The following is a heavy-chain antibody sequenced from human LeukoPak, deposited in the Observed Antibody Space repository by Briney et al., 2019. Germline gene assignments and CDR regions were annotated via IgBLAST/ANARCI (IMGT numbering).Heavy chain of an antibody. CDR1: GYSISSGYY. CDR3: ARGFPYQLPELYMDV. V-gene: IGHV4-38-2*02. CDR2: IYHSGST. J-gene: IGHJ6*03. D-gene: IGHD2-2*01. Sequence: SETLSLTCTVSGYSISSGYYWGWIRQPPGKGLEWIGSIYHSGSTYYNPSLKSRVTISVDTSKNQFSLKLSSVTAADTAVYYCARGFPYQLPELYMDVWGKGTTVTVSS.